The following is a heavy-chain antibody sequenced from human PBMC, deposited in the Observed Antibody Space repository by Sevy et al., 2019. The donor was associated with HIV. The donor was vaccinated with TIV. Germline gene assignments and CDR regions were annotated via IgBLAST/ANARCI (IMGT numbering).Heavy chain of an antibody. J-gene: IGHJ4*02. V-gene: IGHV4-59*01. D-gene: IGHD3-3*01. CDR2: IYYSGST. Sequence: SETLSLTCTVSGGSISSYYWSWIRQPPGKGLEWIGYIYYSGSTNYNPPLKSRVTISVDTSKNQFSLKLSSVTAADTAVYYCASTSLRYFDYWGQGTLVTVSS. CDR1: GGSISSYY. CDR3: ASTSLRYFDY.